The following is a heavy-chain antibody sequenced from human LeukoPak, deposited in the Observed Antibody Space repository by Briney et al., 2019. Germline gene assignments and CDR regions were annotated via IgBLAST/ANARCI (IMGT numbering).Heavy chain of an antibody. CDR2: INHSGST. Sequence: SETLSLTCAVYGRSFSGYYWSWIRQPPGKGLEWIGEINHSGSTNYNPSLKSRVTISVDTSKNQFSLKLSSVTAADTAVYYCARGNLPSSSWYEWGQGTLVTVSS. V-gene: IGHV4-34*01. J-gene: IGHJ4*02. CDR1: GRSFSGYY. D-gene: IGHD6-13*01. CDR3: ARGNLPSSSWYE.